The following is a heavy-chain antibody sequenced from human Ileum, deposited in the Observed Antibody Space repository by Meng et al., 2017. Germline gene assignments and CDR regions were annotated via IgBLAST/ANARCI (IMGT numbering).Heavy chain of an antibody. V-gene: IGHV4-59*01. CDR2: VFFSGST. Sequence: SETLSLTCTVSRGSISGYYWSWIRQTPEKGLEWLGYVFFSGSTFYNPSLRSRLSLSLDTSKSLLSLSLASLTAADTAVYYCARHEFSSKVYFDYWGQGILVTVYS. CDR1: RGSISGYY. D-gene: IGHD6-6*01. J-gene: IGHJ4*02. CDR3: ARHEFSSKVYFDY.